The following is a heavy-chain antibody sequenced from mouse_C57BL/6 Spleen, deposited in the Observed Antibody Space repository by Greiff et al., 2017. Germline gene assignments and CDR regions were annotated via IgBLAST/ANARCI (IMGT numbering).Heavy chain of an antibody. D-gene: IGHD2-5*01. CDR3: ARSGGYSNSPAWFAY. J-gene: IGHJ3*01. CDR2: IYPRSGNT. Sequence: VQLQQSGAELARPGASVKLSCKASGYTFTSYGISWVKQRPGQGLEWIGEIYPRSGNTYYNAKFKGKATLTADKSSSTAYMELRRLTSEDSAVYFCARSGGYSNSPAWFAYWGQGTLGTVSA. CDR1: GYTFTSYG. V-gene: IGHV1-81*01.